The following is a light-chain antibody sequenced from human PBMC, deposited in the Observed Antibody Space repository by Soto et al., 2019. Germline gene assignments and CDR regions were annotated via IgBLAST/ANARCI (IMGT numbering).Light chain of an antibody. CDR2: EVN. J-gene: IGLJ3*02. CDR3: NPYAGRQIWV. Sequence: QSALTQPPSASGSPGQSVTISCTGTSSDVGAYNYVSWYQQYPGKAPKLMIYEVNKRPSGVPDRFSGSKSGKTASLTVSGLPPGDGAEYHFNPYAGRQIWVFGGGTKVTVL. CDR1: SSDVGAYNY. V-gene: IGLV2-8*01.